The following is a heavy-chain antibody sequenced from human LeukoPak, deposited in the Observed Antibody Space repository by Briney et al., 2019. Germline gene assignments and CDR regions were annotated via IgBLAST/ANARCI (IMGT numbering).Heavy chain of an antibody. CDR1: GGSISSGSYY. J-gene: IGHJ5*02. CDR3: ARAGVAAAGRGNWFDP. Sequence: PSETLSLTCTVSGGSISSGSYYWSWIRQPAGKGLEWIGRIYTSGSTNYSPSLKSRVTISVDTSKNQFSLKLSSVTAADTAVYYCARAGVAAAGRGNWFDPWGQEPWSPSPQ. V-gene: IGHV4-61*02. CDR2: IYTSGST. D-gene: IGHD6-13*01.